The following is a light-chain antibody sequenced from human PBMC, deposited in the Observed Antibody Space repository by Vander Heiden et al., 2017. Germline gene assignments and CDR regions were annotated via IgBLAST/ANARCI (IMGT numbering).Light chain of an antibody. CDR2: DDS. Sequence: SYVLTQPPSVSVAPGQTARLSCGGNDIGNKAVHWYQQKPGQAPVLVVYDDSDRPSGIPERFSGSNSANTATLTITRVEAGDEADYYCQVWDSSIDHVVFGGGTKLTVL. CDR3: QVWDSSIDHVV. CDR1: DIGNKA. V-gene: IGLV3-21*02. J-gene: IGLJ2*01.